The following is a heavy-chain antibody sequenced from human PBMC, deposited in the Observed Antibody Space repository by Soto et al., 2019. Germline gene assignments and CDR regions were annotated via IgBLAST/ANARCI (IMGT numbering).Heavy chain of an antibody. V-gene: IGHV1-2*04. J-gene: IGHJ4*02. CDR3: GRARVYSSLSLGY. CDR1: GYTFTGYY. CDR2: INPNSGGT. D-gene: IGHD6-6*01. Sequence: ASVKVSCKASGYTFTGYYMHWVRQAPGQGLEWMGWINPNSGGTNNAQKFQGWVTMTRATSISTANMELSRLRPDDPAGNYCGRARVYSSLSLGYWGQGTLVTVSS.